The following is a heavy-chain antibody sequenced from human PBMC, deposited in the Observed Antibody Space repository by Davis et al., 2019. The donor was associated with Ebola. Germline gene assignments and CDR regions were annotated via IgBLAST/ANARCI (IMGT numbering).Heavy chain of an antibody. CDR2: IRSKANSYAT. J-gene: IGHJ4*02. CDR1: GFTFSNAW. V-gene: IGHV3-15*01. D-gene: IGHD3-3*01. Sequence: GESLKISCAASGFTFSNAWMSWVRQAPGKGLEWVGRIRSKANSYATAYAASVKGRFTISRDDSKNTLYLQMNSLKTEDTAVYYCTTDGYYDFWSGHYTGDYWGQGTLVTVSS. CDR3: TTDGYYDFWSGHYTGDY.